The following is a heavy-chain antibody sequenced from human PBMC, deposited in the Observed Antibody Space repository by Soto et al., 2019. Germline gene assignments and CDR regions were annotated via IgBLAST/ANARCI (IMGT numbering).Heavy chain of an antibody. CDR2: IYNGGST. Sequence: PSATLSLTCTVSGDSVSSVGFHWAWLRRPPGKGLEWIGYIYNGGSTYYRPSLESRMHMPLDATRNHYSLRLTSVTAADTAVYFCARAPVGLDTISYFDYWGQGKLVTVSS. D-gene: IGHD3-3*01. CDR3: ARAPVGLDTISYFDY. J-gene: IGHJ4*02. CDR1: GDSVSSVGFH. V-gene: IGHV4-30-4*01.